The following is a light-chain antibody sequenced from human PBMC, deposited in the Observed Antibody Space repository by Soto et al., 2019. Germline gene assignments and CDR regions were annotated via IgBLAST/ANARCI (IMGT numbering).Light chain of an antibody. Sequence: EIVMTQSPATLSVSPGERATLSCRASQSVSSNLAWYQQKPGQAPRLLIYDASTRATGIPARFSGSGSGTQFTLTISSLQSEDFAVYYCQHYNNWPPATFGQGTKV. V-gene: IGKV3-15*01. CDR3: QHYNNWPPAT. J-gene: IGKJ1*01. CDR2: DAS. CDR1: QSVSSN.